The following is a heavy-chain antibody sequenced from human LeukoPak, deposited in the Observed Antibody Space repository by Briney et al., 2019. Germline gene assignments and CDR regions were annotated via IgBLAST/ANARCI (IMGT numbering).Heavy chain of an antibody. CDR1: GFTFSDYY. CDR3: ARDYYDSRLGEYYYYMDV. CDR2: ISSGGSAI. D-gene: IGHD3-22*01. V-gene: IGHV3-11*04. Sequence: PGGSLRLSCAASGFTFSDYYMSWIRQTPGKGLEWLSYISSGGSAIYYADSVKGRFTISRDNAKNSLYLQMNSLRAEDTAVYYCARDYYDSRLGEYYYYMDVWGKGTTVTISS. J-gene: IGHJ6*03.